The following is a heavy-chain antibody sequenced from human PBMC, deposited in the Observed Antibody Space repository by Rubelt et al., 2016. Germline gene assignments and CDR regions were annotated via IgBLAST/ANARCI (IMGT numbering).Heavy chain of an antibody. CDR3: ARGDSS. J-gene: IGHJ5*02. Sequence: QVQLVQSGAEVKKPEASMKVSCKASGYTFTDYYMHWVRQAPGQGLEWVGRINPNSGDTHFAQKFQGRVTMTSDTSISTAYMELSSLRSDATAGYYCARGDSSWGQGTLVTVSS. CDR2: INPNSGDT. V-gene: IGHV1-2*06. D-gene: IGHD3-16*01. CDR1: GYTFTDYY.